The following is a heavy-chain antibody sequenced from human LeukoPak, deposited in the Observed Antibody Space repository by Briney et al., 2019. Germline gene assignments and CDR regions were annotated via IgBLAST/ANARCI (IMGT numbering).Heavy chain of an antibody. D-gene: IGHD6-13*01. CDR1: GYTFTGYY. CDR3: ARGPWIAAAGYNWFDP. Sequence: ASVKVSCKASGYTFTGYYMHWVRQAPGQGLEWMGWINPNSGGTNYAQKFQGRVTMTRDTSISTAYMEQSRLRSDDTAVYYCARGPWIAAAGYNWFDPWGQGTLVTVSS. CDR2: INPNSGGT. V-gene: IGHV1-2*02. J-gene: IGHJ5*02.